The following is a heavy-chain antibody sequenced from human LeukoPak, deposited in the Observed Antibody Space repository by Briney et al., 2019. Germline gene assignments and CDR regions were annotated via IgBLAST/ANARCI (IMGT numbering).Heavy chain of an antibody. CDR2: IYTSGST. CDR1: RGSLSSYY. D-gene: IGHD3-10*01. CDR3: ARVVGVLLLDYMDV. V-gene: IGHV4-4*07. J-gene: IGHJ6*03. Sequence: SETLSLTCIVSRGSLSSYYWSWLRQPAGRGLEWIGRIYTSGSTNYNPSLKSRVTMSVDTSKNQFSLKLSSVTAADTAVYYCARVVGVLLLDYMDVWGKGTTVTISS.